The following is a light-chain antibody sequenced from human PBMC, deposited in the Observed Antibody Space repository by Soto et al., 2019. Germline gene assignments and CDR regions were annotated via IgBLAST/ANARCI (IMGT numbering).Light chain of an antibody. CDR2: GTS. V-gene: IGKV3-20*01. CDR1: ERIYSAY. Sequence: EFLLTQSPCTLSLSRGERATLSCRVSERIYSAYLGWYQKKPGQARRLLIYGTSSRATGIPDRFSGSGSGTDFTLTISRLEPEDFAVYYCQQYGNSPITFGQGTRLEIK. CDR3: QQYGNSPIT. J-gene: IGKJ5*01.